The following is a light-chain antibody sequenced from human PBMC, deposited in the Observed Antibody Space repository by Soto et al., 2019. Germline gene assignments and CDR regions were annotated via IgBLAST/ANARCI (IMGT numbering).Light chain of an antibody. J-gene: IGKJ5*01. CDR2: GAS. CDR1: QSVSSN. CDR3: QQYYSWPRT. V-gene: IGKV3-15*01. Sequence: EVVISPSPSTLSMSPGERPTLSCRASQSVSSNLAGYHQNPGQAPRILFYGASTGATGLPARFSGSGSGTEFTLTINSLLAEECAVYYCQQYYSWPRTFGQGTRLEIK.